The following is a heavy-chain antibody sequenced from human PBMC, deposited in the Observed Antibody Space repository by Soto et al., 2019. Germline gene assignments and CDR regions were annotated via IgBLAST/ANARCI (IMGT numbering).Heavy chain of an antibody. J-gene: IGHJ3*02. CDR2: IYQSGST. Sequence: SETLPLTCVVSGGALTSSSYSCTCIPQTPGKGLEWIGFIYQSGSTYYNPSLKSRVTLSLDRPKNQISLKLTSVTAADTAVYYCARELLYYDSSGYSWDDAFDIWGKGTMVT. CDR1: GGALTSSSYS. V-gene: IGHV4-30-2*01. D-gene: IGHD3-22*01. CDR3: ARELLYYDSSGYSWDDAFDI.